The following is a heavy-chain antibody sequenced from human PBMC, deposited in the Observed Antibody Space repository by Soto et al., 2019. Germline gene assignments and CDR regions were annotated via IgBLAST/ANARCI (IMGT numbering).Heavy chain of an antibody. V-gene: IGHV1-69*13. CDR1: GGTFSSYS. Sequence: SVKVSCKASGGTFSSYSISWVRQAPGQGLEWMGGIIPIFGTANYAQKFQGRVTITADESTSTAYMELSSLRSEDTAVYYCARSPPLRFLEWLSPHYYYYGMDVWGQGTTVTVSS. CDR3: ARSPPLRFLEWLSPHYYYYGMDV. CDR2: IIPIFGTA. D-gene: IGHD3-3*01. J-gene: IGHJ6*02.